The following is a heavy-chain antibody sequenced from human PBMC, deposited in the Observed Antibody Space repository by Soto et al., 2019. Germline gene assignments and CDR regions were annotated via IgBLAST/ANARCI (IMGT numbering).Heavy chain of an antibody. CDR1: GLTVSSSY. J-gene: IGHJ6*02. CDR3: AKSLGELSSRRNYYYYYGMDV. V-gene: IGHV3-66*02. CDR2: IYSAGST. Sequence: LRLSCAASGLTVSSSYMSWVRQAPGKGLQWVSVIYSAGSTYYANSVKGRFTISRDISTNMVYLQMNSLRAEDTAVYYCAKSLGELSSRRNYYYYYGMDVWGQGTTVTVSS. D-gene: IGHD3-16*02.